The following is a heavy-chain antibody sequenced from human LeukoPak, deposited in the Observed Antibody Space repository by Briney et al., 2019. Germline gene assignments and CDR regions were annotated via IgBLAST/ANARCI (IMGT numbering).Heavy chain of an antibody. V-gene: IGHV4-59*01. CDR3: AVGELLGCSDY. D-gene: IGHD1-26*01. CDR1: GGSISSYY. CDR2: IYYSGST. J-gene: IGHJ4*02. Sequence: PSETLSLTCTVSGGSISSYYWSWIRQPPGKGREWSGYIYYSGSTNYNPSLKSRVTISVDTSKNQFSLKLSSVTAADTAVYYCAVGELLGCSDYWGQGTLVTVSS.